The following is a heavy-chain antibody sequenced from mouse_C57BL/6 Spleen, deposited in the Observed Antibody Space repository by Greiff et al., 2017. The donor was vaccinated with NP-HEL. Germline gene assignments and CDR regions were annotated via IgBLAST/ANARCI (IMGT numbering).Heavy chain of an antibody. J-gene: IGHJ4*01. Sequence: QVQLKQSGAELARPGASVKLSCKASGYTFTSYGISWVKQRTGQGLEWIGEIYPRSGNTYYNEKFKGKATLTADKSSSTAYMELRSLTSEDSAVYFCARAGYSNPYYAMDYWGQGTSVTVSS. CDR3: ARAGYSNPYYAMDY. D-gene: IGHD2-5*01. CDR1: GYTFTSYG. CDR2: IYPRSGNT. V-gene: IGHV1-81*01.